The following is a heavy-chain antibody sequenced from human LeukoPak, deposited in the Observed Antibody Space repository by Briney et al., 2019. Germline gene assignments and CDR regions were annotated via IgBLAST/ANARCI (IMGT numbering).Heavy chain of an antibody. CDR1: GYTFTGYY. CDR3: ARGVYSSSLARWRKFDY. D-gene: IGHD6-6*01. Sequence: GASVKVSCKASGYTFTGYYMHWVRQAPGQGLEWMGWINPNSGGTNYAQKFQGRVTMTRDTSISTAYMELSRLRSDDTAVYYCARGVYSSSLARWRKFDYWGQGTLVTVSS. V-gene: IGHV1-2*02. J-gene: IGHJ4*02. CDR2: INPNSGGT.